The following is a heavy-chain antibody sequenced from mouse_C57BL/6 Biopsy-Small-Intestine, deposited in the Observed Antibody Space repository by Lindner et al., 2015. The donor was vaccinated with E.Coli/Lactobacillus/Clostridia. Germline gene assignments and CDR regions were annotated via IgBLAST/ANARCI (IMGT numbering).Heavy chain of an antibody. CDR2: ISSGSSTL. CDR1: GFTFSDFG. CDR3: ARRKITTVISHYYAMDY. D-gene: IGHD1-1*01. J-gene: IGHJ4*01. V-gene: IGHV5-17*01. Sequence: VQLQESGGGLVKPGGSLKLSCAASGFTFSDFGMHWVRQAPEKGLEWVAYISSGSSTLYYADTVKGRFTISRDNAKNTLFLQMTSLRSEDTAMYYCARRKITTVISHYYAMDYWGQGTPVTVSS.